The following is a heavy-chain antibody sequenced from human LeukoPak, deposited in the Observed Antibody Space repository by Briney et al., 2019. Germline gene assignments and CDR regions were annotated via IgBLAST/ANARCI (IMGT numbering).Heavy chain of an antibody. Sequence: GASVKFSCRASGYTFTSYAMNWVRQAPGQGLEWMGWINTNTGNPTYAQGFTGRFVFSLDTSVSTAYLQISSLKAEDTAVYYCARGVPNSPHSGSYYPFDYWGQGTLVTVSS. V-gene: IGHV7-4-1*02. CDR2: INTNTGNP. CDR1: GYTFTSYA. CDR3: ARGVPNSPHSGSYYPFDY. J-gene: IGHJ4*02. D-gene: IGHD1-26*01.